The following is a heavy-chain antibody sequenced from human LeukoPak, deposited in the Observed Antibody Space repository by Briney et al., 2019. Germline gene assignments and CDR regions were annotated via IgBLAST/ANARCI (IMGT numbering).Heavy chain of an antibody. V-gene: IGHV4-39*01. D-gene: IGHD6-6*01. Sequence: SETLSLTCTVSGGSISGSSYYWGWIRQPPGKGLEWIGSIYYSGSTYYNPSLKSRVTISVDTSKNQFSLKLSSVTAADTAVYYCARSIAARYQWFDPWGQGTLVTVSS. CDR3: ARSIAARYQWFDP. CDR2: IYYSGST. J-gene: IGHJ5*02. CDR1: GGSISGSSYY.